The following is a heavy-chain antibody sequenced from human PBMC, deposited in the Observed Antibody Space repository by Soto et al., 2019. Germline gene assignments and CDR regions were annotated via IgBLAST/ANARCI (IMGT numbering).Heavy chain of an antibody. Sequence: EVQLVESGGGLVQPGRSLRLPCTASGFPFGDYAMSWIRQAPGKGLEWVGFIRSTPDGGTTEYAASVIGRFSISRDDSISIVYLQMNSLKTEDTALYYCTRRPVRALWMGYSFEYWGQGTLVTV. V-gene: IGHV3-49*03. D-gene: IGHD3-3*01. CDR2: IRSTPDGGTT. CDR3: TRRPVRALWMGYSFEY. CDR1: GFPFGDYA. J-gene: IGHJ4*02.